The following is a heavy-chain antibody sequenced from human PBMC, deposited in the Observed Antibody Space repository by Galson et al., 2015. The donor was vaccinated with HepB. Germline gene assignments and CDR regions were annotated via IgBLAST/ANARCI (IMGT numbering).Heavy chain of an antibody. CDR1: GDSISRYY. CDR3: ARRLYWINNYNWFDP. D-gene: IGHD1-1*01. Sequence: ATLSPTCTVSGDSISRYYWSWLRQPPGKGLEWIGYIYYSGSTNYNPSLKSRFTISVNTSKNQFSLKLSSVTAADTAVYYCARRLYWINNYNWFDPWGQGTLVTVSS. J-gene: IGHJ5*02. CDR2: IYYSGST. V-gene: IGHV4-59*08.